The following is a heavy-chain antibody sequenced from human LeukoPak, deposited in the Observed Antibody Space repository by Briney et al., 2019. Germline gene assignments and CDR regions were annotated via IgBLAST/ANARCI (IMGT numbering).Heavy chain of an antibody. J-gene: IGHJ4*02. CDR1: GFTFSSYG. CDR2: ISCDGSNK. D-gene: IGHD3-10*01. Sequence: GRSLRLSCAASGFTFSSYGMHWVRQAPGEGLEWVAVISCDGSNKYYADSVKGRFTISRDNSKNTLYLQMNSLRAEDTAVYYCAKDQILLWFGEGASFDYWGQGTLVTVSS. V-gene: IGHV3-30*18. CDR3: AKDQILLWFGEGASFDY.